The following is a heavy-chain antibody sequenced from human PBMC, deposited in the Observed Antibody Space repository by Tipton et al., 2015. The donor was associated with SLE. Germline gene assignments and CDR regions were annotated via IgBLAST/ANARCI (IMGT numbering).Heavy chain of an antibody. CDR3: ATIPPGIAVAAKGY. CDR2: INHSGST. V-gene: IGHV4-34*01. CDR1: GGSFSGYY. J-gene: IGHJ4*02. D-gene: IGHD6-19*01. Sequence: TLSLTCTVYGGSFSGYYWSWIRQPPGKGLEWIGEINHSGSTYYNPSLKSRVTTSVDTSKNQFSLKLSSVTAADTAVYYCATIPPGIAVAAKGYWGQGTLVTVSS.